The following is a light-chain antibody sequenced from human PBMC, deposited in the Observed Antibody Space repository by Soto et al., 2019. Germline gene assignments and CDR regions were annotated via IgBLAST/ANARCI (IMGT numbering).Light chain of an antibody. Sequence: QSALTQPASVSGSPGQSITISCTGTSSDIGAYNFVSWYPQHPGKAPKLMLYDVNIRPSGVSNRLSGSKSGNTASLTISGLQAEDEADYYCTSWTTSTTMIFGGGTKVTVL. CDR2: DVN. J-gene: IGLJ2*01. V-gene: IGLV2-14*03. CDR1: SSDIGAYNF. CDR3: TSWTTSTTMI.